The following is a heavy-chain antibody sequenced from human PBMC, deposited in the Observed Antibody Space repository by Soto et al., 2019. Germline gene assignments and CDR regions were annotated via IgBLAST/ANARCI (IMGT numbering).Heavy chain of an antibody. CDR3: ARYPTAQWESGFMAFDI. D-gene: IGHD1-26*01. CDR1: GAYGGPFTTDY. J-gene: IGHJ3*02. CDR2: INHSGST. Sequence: QVRLQQWGAGLLKPSETLSLTCSVSGAYGGPFTTDYWGWIRQPPGKGLEWIGEINHSGSTNYNPSLKSGVTRSVAPSKNHFSLKLNSVTAADTAVDYCARYPTAQWESGFMAFDIWGQGTMVTVS. V-gene: IGHV4-34*01.